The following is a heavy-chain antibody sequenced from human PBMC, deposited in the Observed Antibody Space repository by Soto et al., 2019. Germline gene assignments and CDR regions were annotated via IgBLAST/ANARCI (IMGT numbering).Heavy chain of an antibody. CDR2: INTDGSGT. D-gene: IGHD3-10*01. CDR1: GFTFSSYW. CDR3: ARAPSTLARGAFDI. V-gene: IGHV3-74*01. Sequence: LRLSCAASGFTFSSYWMHWVRQDPGQGLVWVSRINTDGSGTNYADSVKGRFTISRDNAKNTLHLQMNSLRAEDTAVYYCARAPSTLARGAFDIWGQGTTVTVSS. J-gene: IGHJ3*02.